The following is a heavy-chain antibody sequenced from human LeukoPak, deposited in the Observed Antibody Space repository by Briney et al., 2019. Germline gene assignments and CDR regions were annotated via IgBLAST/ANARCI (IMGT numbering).Heavy chain of an antibody. Sequence: SGTLFLTCTVSGGSISSYYWSWIRQPPGKGLEWIGYIYYSGSTNYNPSLKSRVTISVDTSKNQFSLKLSSVTPADTAVYYCARQEYYDILTGSYYFDYWGQGTLVTVSS. CDR1: GGSISSYY. D-gene: IGHD3-9*01. CDR2: IYYSGST. V-gene: IGHV4-59*08. CDR3: ARQEYYDILTGSYYFDY. J-gene: IGHJ4*02.